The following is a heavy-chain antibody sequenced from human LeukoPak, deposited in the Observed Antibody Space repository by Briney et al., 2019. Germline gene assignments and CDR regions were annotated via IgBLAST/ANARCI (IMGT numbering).Heavy chain of an antibody. V-gene: IGHV4-34*01. CDR1: GGFFRGYY. D-gene: IGHD3-22*01. CDR2: NNQKGST. Sequence: SEALPLPRAVYGGFFRGYYWSWIRQPPRQGLEGVGENNQKGSTNYNPSLKSRVTISVDTSKNQFSLKLSSVTAADTAVYYCARVGVGYFDSSGYYRPDAFDIWGQGTMVTVSS. J-gene: IGHJ3*02. CDR3: ARVGVGYFDSSGYYRPDAFDI.